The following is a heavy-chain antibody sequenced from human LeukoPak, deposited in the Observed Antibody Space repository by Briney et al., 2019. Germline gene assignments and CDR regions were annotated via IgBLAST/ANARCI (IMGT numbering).Heavy chain of an antibody. CDR3: AKSSSPYSSSIYYFDY. Sequence: PGGSLRLSCAASGFTFSSYSMNWVRQAPGKGLEWVSYISSSSSTIYYADSVKGRFTISRDNAKNSLYLQMNSLRAEDTAVYYCAKSSSPYSSSIYYFDYWGQGTLVTVSS. V-gene: IGHV3-48*01. CDR2: ISSSSSTI. CDR1: GFTFSSYS. D-gene: IGHD6-6*01. J-gene: IGHJ4*02.